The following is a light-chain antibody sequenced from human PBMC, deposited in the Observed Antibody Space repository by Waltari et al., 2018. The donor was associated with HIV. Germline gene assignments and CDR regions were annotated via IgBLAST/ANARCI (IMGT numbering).Light chain of an antibody. CDR1: NIGTKD. Sequence: SYELTQPFSVSVALGQTARIPCGGSNIGTKDVHWYQPKPGQAPLLLIFNDIHRPSGVPERFSGSKSRNLATLTISGAQAGDEAAYYCQVWHYTVVFGGGTKVTV. CDR3: QVWHYTVV. V-gene: IGLV3-9*01. J-gene: IGLJ2*01. CDR2: NDI.